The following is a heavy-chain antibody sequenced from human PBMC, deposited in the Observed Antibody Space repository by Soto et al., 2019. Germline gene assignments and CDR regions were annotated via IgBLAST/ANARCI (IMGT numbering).Heavy chain of an antibody. CDR2: ISGSGGST. J-gene: IGHJ4*02. CDR1: GFTFSSYA. Sequence: EVQLLESGGGLVQPGGSLRLSCAASGFTFSSYAMSWVRQAPGKGLEWVSVISGSGGSTYYADSVKGRFTVSRDNSKNTLYLQMNSLRAEDTAVYYCARRTSGWYLEYWGQGTRVTVSS. D-gene: IGHD6-19*01. CDR3: ARRTSGWYLEY. V-gene: IGHV3-23*01.